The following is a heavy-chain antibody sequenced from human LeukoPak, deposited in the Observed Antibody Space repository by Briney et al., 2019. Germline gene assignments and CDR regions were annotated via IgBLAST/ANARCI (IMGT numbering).Heavy chain of an antibody. Sequence: ASVKVSCKASGYTFTSYAMNWVRQAPGQGLEWMGWINPNSGGTNYAQKFQGRVTMTRDTSISTAYMELSRLRSGDTAVYYCARAPPVIPAYCSSTSCYGWFDPWGQGTLVTVSS. J-gene: IGHJ5*02. CDR1: GYTFTSYA. CDR3: ARAPPVIPAYCSSTSCYGWFDP. V-gene: IGHV1-2*02. CDR2: INPNSGGT. D-gene: IGHD2-2*01.